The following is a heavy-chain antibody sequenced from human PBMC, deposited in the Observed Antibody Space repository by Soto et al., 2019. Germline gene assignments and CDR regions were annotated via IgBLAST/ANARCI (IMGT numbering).Heavy chain of an antibody. CDR1: GYTFTDYY. V-gene: IGHV1-2*02. CDR2: INPNSGGT. CDR3: ARKLELRGSYYYYYDMDV. Sequence: VASVKVSCKASGYTFTDYYMHWVRQAPGQGLEWMGWINPNSGGTNYAQKFQGRVTMTRDTSISTAYMELSRLRSDDTAVYYCARKLELRGSYYYYYDMDVWGQVTTVTVSS. J-gene: IGHJ6*02. D-gene: IGHD1-7*01.